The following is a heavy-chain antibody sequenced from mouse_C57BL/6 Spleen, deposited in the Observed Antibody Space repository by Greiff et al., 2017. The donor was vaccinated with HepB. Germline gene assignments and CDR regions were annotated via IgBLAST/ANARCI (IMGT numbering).Heavy chain of an antibody. V-gene: IGHV5-17*01. J-gene: IGHJ4*01. CDR2: ISSGSSTI. D-gene: IGHD3-3*01. CDR3: ARSQGIYAMDY. Sequence: EVHLVESGGGLVKPGGSLKLSCAASGFTFSDYGMHWVRQAPEKGLEWVAYISSGSSTIYYADTVKGRFTISRDNAKNTLFLQMTSLRSEDTAMYYCARSQGIYAMDYWGQGTSVTVSS. CDR1: GFTFSDYG.